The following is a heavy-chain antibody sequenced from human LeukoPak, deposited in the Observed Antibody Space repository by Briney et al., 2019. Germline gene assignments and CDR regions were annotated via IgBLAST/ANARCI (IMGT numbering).Heavy chain of an antibody. D-gene: IGHD6-6*01. CDR1: GYTFTGYY. CDR3: ARDGQYSSSSRRYYYYMDV. Sequence: ASVKVSCKASGYTFTGYYMHWVRQAPGQGLEWMGWINPNSGGTNYAQKFQGRVTMTRDTSISTAYMELSRLRSDDTAVYYCARDGQYSSSSRRYYYYMDVWGKGTTVTVSS. J-gene: IGHJ6*03. V-gene: IGHV1-2*02. CDR2: INPNSGGT.